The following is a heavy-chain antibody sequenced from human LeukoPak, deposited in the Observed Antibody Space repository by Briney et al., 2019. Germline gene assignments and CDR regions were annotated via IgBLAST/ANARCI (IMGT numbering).Heavy chain of an antibody. CDR1: GFTFSSYA. D-gene: IGHD3-22*01. CDR3: RYYYDSSGYYYDY. CDR2: ISGSGGST. Sequence: GGSLRLSCAASGFTFSSYAMSWVRQAPGKGLEWVSAISGSGGSTYYADSVKGRFTISRDNSKNTLYLQMNSLRAEDTAVYYCRYYYDSSGYYYDYWGQGTLVTVSS. V-gene: IGHV3-23*01. J-gene: IGHJ4*02.